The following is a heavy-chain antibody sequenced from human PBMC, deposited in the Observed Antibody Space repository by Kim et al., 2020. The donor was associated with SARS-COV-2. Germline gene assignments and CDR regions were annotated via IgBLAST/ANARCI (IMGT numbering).Heavy chain of an antibody. J-gene: IGHJ6*03. V-gene: IGHV2-70*11. Sequence: SGPTLVNPTQTLTLTCTFSGFSLFRRGMCVNWIRQPPGKALEWLARIDWDDDKYYNTSLKTRLTISKDTSRNQVFLTMTNMDPVDTATYYCARIRGTGTTRAQSFHYYMDVWGKGTTGTVSS. CDR3: ARIRGTGTTRAQSFHYYMDV. CDR2: IDWDDDK. CDR1: GFSLFRRGMC. D-gene: IGHD1-7*01.